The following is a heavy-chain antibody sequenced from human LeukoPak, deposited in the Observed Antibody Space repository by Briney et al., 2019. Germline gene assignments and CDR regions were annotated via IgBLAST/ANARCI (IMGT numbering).Heavy chain of an antibody. V-gene: IGHV3-30*04. J-gene: IGHJ6*04. CDR3: SRDMSPAMDV. D-gene: IGHD3-10*02. Sequence: GGSLRLSCAASGFTFSTYAMHWLRQAPGKGLEWVAVISYDGSNKYYADSVKGRFTISRDISKNTLYLQMNSLRAEDTAMYYCSRDMSPAMDVWGKGTTVTVSP. CDR1: GFTFSTYA. CDR2: ISYDGSNK.